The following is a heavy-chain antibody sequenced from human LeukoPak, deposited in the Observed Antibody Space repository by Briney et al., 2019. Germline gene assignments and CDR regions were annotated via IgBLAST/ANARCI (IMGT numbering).Heavy chain of an antibody. Sequence: GGSLRLSCVASGFTFSTSWMNWVRQAPGKGLEWVANIKGDGSVQSYVDSVKGRFTISRDNSKNTLHLQMNSLRAEDTAVYYCAKDQGWQLLARAFDYWGQGTLVTVSS. J-gene: IGHJ4*02. CDR3: AKDQGWQLLARAFDY. CDR2: IKGDGSVQ. V-gene: IGHV3-7*05. D-gene: IGHD2-15*01. CDR1: GFTFSTSW.